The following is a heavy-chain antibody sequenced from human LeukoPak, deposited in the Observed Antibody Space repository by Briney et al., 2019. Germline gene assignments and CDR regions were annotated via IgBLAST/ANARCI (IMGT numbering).Heavy chain of an antibody. CDR3: ATETYWGSSARGRFSMDV. V-gene: IGHV4-59*12. Sequence: SETLSLTCTVSGGSISSYFWTWIRQPPGKGLEWIGHIYSTGSTSYNPSLKSRVTLSVAPYKKPCSLKLSSVTAAETAMLYCATETYWGSSARGRFSMDVWGQGTTVTVSS. CDR2: IYSTGST. D-gene: IGHD3-16*01. CDR1: GGSISSYF. J-gene: IGHJ6*02.